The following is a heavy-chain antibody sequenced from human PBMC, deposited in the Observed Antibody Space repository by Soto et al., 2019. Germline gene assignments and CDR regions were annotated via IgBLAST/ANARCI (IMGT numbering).Heavy chain of an antibody. CDR2: ISAYNGNT. J-gene: IGHJ3*02. CDR3: ARDDKRKLGLGIGAFDI. Sequence: ASVKVSCKASGYTFTSYGISWVRQAPGQGLEWMGWISAYNGNTNYAQKLQGRVTMTTDTSTSTAYMELRSLRSDDTAVYYCARDDKRKLGLGIGAFDIWGQGTMVTVSS. V-gene: IGHV1-18*01. CDR1: GYTFTSYG. D-gene: IGHD7-27*01.